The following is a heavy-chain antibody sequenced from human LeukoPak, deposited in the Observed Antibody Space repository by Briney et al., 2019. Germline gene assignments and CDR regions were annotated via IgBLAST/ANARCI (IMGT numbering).Heavy chain of an antibody. CDR2: IIPIFGTA. D-gene: IGHD2-8*01. J-gene: IGHJ5*02. CDR1: GGTFSSYA. V-gene: IGHV1-69*05. Sequence: SVKVSCKASGGTFSSYAISWVRQAPGQGLEGMGRIIPIFGTANYAQKFQGRVTITTDESTSTAYMELSSLRSEDTAVYYCARKGYCTNGVCYPSNWFDPWGQGTLVTVSS. CDR3: ARKGYCTNGVCYPSNWFDP.